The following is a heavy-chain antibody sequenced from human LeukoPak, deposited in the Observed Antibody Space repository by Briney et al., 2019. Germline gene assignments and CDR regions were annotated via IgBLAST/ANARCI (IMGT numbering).Heavy chain of an antibody. CDR1: GGTFSSYA. CDR2: IIPIFGTA. CDR3: AREYYDYVWGSYRLFDY. D-gene: IGHD3-16*02. J-gene: IGHJ4*02. V-gene: IGHV1-69*13. Sequence: ASVTVSCKASGGTFSSYAISWVRQAPGQGLEWMGGIIPIFGTANYAQKFQGRVTITADESTSTAYKELSSLRSEDTAVYYCAREYYDYVWGSYRLFDYWGQGTLVTVSS.